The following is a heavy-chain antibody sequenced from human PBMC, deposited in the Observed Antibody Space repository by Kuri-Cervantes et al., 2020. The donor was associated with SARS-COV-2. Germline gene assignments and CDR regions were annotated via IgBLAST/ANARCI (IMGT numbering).Heavy chain of an antibody. CDR1: GGSISSYY. CDR3: ASRNDDFWSGPPYYYYYMDV. V-gene: IGHV4-4*07. Sequence: SETLSLTCTVSGGSISSYYWSWIRQPAGKGLEWIGRIYTSGSTNYNPSLKSRVTMSVDTSKNQFSLKLSSVTAADTAVYYCASRNDDFWSGPPYYYYYMDVWGKGTTVTVSS. J-gene: IGHJ6*03. D-gene: IGHD3-3*01. CDR2: IYTSGST.